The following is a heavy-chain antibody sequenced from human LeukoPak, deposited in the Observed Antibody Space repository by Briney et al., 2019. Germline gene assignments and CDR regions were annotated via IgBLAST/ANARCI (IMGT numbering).Heavy chain of an antibody. V-gene: IGHV4-34*01. D-gene: IGHD3-10*01. CDR2: INHSGST. CDR3: ARDYYGSGSYYKGCWLDP. CDR1: GGSFSGYY. Sequence: SETLSLTCAVYGGSFSGYYWSWIRQPPGKGLEWIGEINHSGSTNYNPSLKSRVTISVDTSKNQFSLKLSSVTAADTAVYYCARDYYGSGSYYKGCWLDPWGQGTLVTVSS. J-gene: IGHJ5*02.